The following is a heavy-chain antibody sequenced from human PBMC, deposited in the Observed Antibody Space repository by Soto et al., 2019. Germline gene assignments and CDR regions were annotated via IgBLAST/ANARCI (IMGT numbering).Heavy chain of an antibody. Sequence: SGPTLVNPTQTLTLTCTFSGFSLSTSGICVSWIRQPPGKALEWLARIDWDDDKYYSTSLKTRLTISKDTSKNQVVLTMTNMDPVDTATYYCARISGSSSFYYYYYMDVWGKGTTVTVSS. CDR2: IDWDDDK. CDR3: ARISGSSSFYYYYYMDV. CDR1: GFSLSTSGIC. J-gene: IGHJ6*03. D-gene: IGHD6-6*01. V-gene: IGHV2-70*11.